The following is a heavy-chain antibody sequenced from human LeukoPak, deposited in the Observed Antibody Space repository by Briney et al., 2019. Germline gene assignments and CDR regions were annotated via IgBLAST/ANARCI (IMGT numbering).Heavy chain of an antibody. V-gene: IGHV1-18*01. CDR2: ISAYNGNT. CDR3: ARAQQLVYWFDP. D-gene: IGHD6-13*01. J-gene: IGHJ5*02. Sequence: ASAKVSCKASAYTFTNYYISWVRQAPGQGLEWMGWISAYNGNTNYAQKFQGRVTMTTDRSTSTAYMELRSLTSDDTAVYYCARAQQLVYWFDPWGQGTLVTVSS. CDR1: AYTFTNYY.